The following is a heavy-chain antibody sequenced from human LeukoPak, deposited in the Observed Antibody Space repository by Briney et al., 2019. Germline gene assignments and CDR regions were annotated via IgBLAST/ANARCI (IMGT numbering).Heavy chain of an antibody. V-gene: IGHV4-59*10. CDR2: IYVTGST. D-gene: IGHD1-14*01. Sequence: PSETLSLTCAVYGGSFSGYYWSWIRQPAGKGLEWIGRIYVTGSTTYNPSLKSRVTMSVDPSKNHFSLNLTSVTAADTAVYFCARGDLNLDYWGQGTLVTVSS. CDR1: GGSFSGYY. CDR3: ARGDLNLDY. J-gene: IGHJ4*02.